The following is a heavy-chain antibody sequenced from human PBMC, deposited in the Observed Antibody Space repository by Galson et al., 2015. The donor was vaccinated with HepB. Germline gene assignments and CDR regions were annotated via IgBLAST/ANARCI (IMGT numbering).Heavy chain of an antibody. CDR3: ARVLSGSYLVDY. D-gene: IGHD1-26*01. V-gene: IGHV3-30*04. CDR1: RFTFSSYG. J-gene: IGHJ4*02. Sequence: SLRLSCAASRFTFSSYGMHWVRQAPDKGLEWVAVISYEGSNKDYADSVKGRFIISRDNSKSTLYLQMSSLRTEDTAVYYCARVLSGSYLVDYWGQGTLVTVSS. CDR2: ISYEGSNK.